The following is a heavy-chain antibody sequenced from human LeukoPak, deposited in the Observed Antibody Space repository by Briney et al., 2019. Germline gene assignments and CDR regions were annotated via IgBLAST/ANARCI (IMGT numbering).Heavy chain of an antibody. CDR1: GGSISSSSYY. V-gene: IGHV4-39*07. J-gene: IGHJ5*02. CDR2: INHSGST. CDR3: ARGQVIVVVTAIISWSRGNWFDP. Sequence: PSETLSLTCTVSGGSISSSSYYWGWIRQPPGKGLEWIGEINHSGSTNYNPSLKSRVTISVDTSKNQFSLKLSSVTAADTAVYYCARGQVIVVVTAIISWSRGNWFDPWGQGTLVTVSS. D-gene: IGHD2-21*02.